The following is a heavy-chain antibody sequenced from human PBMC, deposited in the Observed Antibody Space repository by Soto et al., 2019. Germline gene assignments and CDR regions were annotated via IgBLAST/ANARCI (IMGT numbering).Heavy chain of an antibody. CDR1: GFTFSSYA. Sequence: GGSLRLSCAASGFTFSSYAMSWVRQAPGKGLEWVSAISGSGGSTYYADSVKGRFTISRDNSKNSLYLQMNSLRDEDTAVYYCARVLHYYYYGMDVWGQGTTVTVSS. V-gene: IGHV3-23*01. CDR3: ARVLHYYYYGMDV. D-gene: IGHD6-13*01. J-gene: IGHJ6*02. CDR2: ISGSGGST.